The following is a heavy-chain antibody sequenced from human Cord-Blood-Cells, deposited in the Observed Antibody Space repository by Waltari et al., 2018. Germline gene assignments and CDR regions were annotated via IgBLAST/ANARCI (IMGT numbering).Heavy chain of an antibody. CDR1: GYTFTGYY. CDR3: ARALGGGYYGMDV. CDR2: INRNSGGT. Sequence: QVQLVQSGAEVKKPGASVKVSCTASGYTFTGYYMHWVRQAPGQGLEWMGRINRNSGGTNYAQKFQDRVTMTRDTSISTAYMELSRLRSDDTAVYYCARALGGGYYGMDVWGQGTTVTVSS. V-gene: IGHV1-2*06. D-gene: IGHD3-16*01. J-gene: IGHJ6*02.